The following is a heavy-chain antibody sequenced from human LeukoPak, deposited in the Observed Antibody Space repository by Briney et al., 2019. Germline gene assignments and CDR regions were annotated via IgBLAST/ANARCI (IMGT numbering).Heavy chain of an antibody. D-gene: IGHD6-19*01. J-gene: IGHJ6*03. CDR3: ARGSSGWYRAHYYYMDV. Sequence: SSETLSLTCTVSGGSISSYYWSWIRQPPGKGLEWIGYIYYSGSTNYNPSLKSRVTISVDTSKNQFSLKLSSVTAADTAVYYCARGSSGWYRAHYYYMDVWGKGTTVTVSS. V-gene: IGHV4-59*01. CDR2: IYYSGST. CDR1: GGSISSYY.